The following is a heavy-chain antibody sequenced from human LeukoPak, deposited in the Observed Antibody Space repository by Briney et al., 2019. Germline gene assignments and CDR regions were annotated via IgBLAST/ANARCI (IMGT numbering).Heavy chain of an antibody. D-gene: IGHD6-13*01. Sequence: ASVKVSCKASGGTFSSYAISWVRQAPGQGLEWMGWISAYNGSTNYAQKLQGRVTMTTDTSTSTAYMELRSLRSDDTAVYYCARELAAAGDFDYWGQGTLVTVSS. CDR1: GGTFSSYA. V-gene: IGHV1-18*01. J-gene: IGHJ4*02. CDR3: ARELAAAGDFDY. CDR2: ISAYNGST.